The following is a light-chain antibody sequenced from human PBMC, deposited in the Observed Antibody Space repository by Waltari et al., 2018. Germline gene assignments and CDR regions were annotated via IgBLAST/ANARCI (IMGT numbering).Light chain of an antibody. Sequence: DIQLTQSPSALSASVGDRVNITCRASQSISSWLAWYQEKPGKAPKLLIYDASTLESGVPSRFSGSGSGTEFTLTVSSLQPDDFATYYCQQYNNNPTFGGGTKVE. CDR1: QSISSW. J-gene: IGKJ4*01. V-gene: IGKV1-5*01. CDR3: QQYNNNPT. CDR2: DAS.